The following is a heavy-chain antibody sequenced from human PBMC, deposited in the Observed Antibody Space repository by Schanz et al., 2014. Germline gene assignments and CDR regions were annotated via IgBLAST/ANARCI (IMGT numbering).Heavy chain of an antibody. J-gene: IGHJ6*02. CDR1: GYTFTSYG. V-gene: IGHV1-46*01. CDR2: INPSGGST. CDR3: VRDAGWAFGDYHGMDV. D-gene: IGHD3-10*01. Sequence: QVQLVQSGVEVKRPGASVRVSCKASGYTFTSYGITWVRQAPGQGLEWMGIINPSGGSTSYAQKFQGRVTMTRDTSTSTVYMELSSLRSEDTAVYYCVRDAGWAFGDYHGMDVWGQGTSVTVSS.